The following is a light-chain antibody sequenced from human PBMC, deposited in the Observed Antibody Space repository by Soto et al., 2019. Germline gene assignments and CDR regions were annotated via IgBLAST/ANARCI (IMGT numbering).Light chain of an antibody. CDR3: PSYTSNSTRV. V-gene: IGLV2-14*01. CDR1: SSDVGGYNY. Sequence: QSVLTQPASVSGSPGQSITISCTGTSSDVGGYNYVSWYQQHPGTAPKLMIYEVSNRSSGVSARFAGSMSGNTASLTISGLQAEDESNYYSPSYTSNSTRVFGGGTKVTVL. J-gene: IGLJ3*02. CDR2: EVS.